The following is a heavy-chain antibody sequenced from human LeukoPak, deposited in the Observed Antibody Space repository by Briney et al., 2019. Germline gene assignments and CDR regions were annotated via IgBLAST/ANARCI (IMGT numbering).Heavy chain of an antibody. CDR1: GFTFSSYT. V-gene: IGHV3-23*01. D-gene: IGHD3-10*01. J-gene: IGHJ3*02. CDR3: AKLMEVITVNDAFDI. Sequence: GGSLRLSCAAPGFTFSSYTMCWVPAAPREGLGWVSAISSSGGSTYYEDSVKGRFTISRDNSKNKLYLQMNSLRAEDKAVYYCAKLMEVITVNDAFDIWGQGTMVTVSS. CDR2: ISSSGGST.